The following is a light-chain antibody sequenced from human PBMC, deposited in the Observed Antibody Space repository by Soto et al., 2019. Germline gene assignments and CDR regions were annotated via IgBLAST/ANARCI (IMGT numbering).Light chain of an antibody. Sequence: QSVLTQPPSASGTPGQRVTLSCSGSSSNMGSNTVNWFQPLPGTAPKLLIYSNNQRPSGVPDRFSGSKSGTSASLAISGLQSEDEADYYCAAWDDSLNGAVFGGGTQLTVL. V-gene: IGLV1-44*01. CDR2: SNN. J-gene: IGLJ2*01. CDR3: AAWDDSLNGAV. CDR1: SSNMGSNT.